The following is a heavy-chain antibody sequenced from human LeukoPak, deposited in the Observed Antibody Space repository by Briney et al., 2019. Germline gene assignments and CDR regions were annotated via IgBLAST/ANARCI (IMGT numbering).Heavy chain of an antibody. Sequence: SETLSLTCTVSGGSISSYYWSWIRQPPGKGLEWIGYIYYSGSTNYNPSLKSRVTISVDTSKNQFSLNLSSVTAADTAVYYCARVTTVVTPAAFDIWGQGTMVTVSS. D-gene: IGHD4-23*01. CDR2: IYYSGST. J-gene: IGHJ3*02. CDR3: ARVTTVVTPAAFDI. V-gene: IGHV4-59*12. CDR1: GGSISSYY.